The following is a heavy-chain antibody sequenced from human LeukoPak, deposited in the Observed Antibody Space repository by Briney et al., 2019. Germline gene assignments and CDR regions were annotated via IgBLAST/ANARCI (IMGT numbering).Heavy chain of an antibody. CDR1: GGSFSGYY. Sequence: SETLSLTCAVYGGSFSGYYWTWIRQSPGKGLEWIGEINHSGSTDYNPSLRSRVTISVDTSKNQFSLKLSSVTAADTAVYYCARSGYCSSATCYMRDDAFDIWGQGTMVTVSS. CDR3: ARSGYCSSATCYMRDDAFDI. V-gene: IGHV4-34*01. D-gene: IGHD2-2*02. CDR2: INHSGST. J-gene: IGHJ3*02.